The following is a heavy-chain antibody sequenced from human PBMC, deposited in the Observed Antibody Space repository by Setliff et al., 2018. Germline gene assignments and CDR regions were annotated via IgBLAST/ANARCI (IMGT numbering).Heavy chain of an antibody. J-gene: IGHJ5*02. CDR1: GFTFSNYA. CDR2: ISGSGGDT. Sequence: PGGSLRLSCAASGFTFSNYAMNWVRQAPGKGLEWVSAISGSGGDTYYADSVKGRFTISRDNSKNTLYLQMSSLRDDDTAVYYCAKGGQQVAPDGRWFDPWGQGSLVTVSS. CDR3: AKGGQQVAPDGRWFDP. V-gene: IGHV3-23*01. D-gene: IGHD6-13*01.